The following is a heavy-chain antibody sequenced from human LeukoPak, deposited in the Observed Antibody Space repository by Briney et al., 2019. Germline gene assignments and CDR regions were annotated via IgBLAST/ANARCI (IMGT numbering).Heavy chain of an antibody. CDR2: IDSSGGYM. J-gene: IGHJ4*02. CDR3: LRGDRRDY. Sequence: GVSLRLSGAGSGFTFSSYWMHWVRQAPGKGLVWVSSIDSSGGYMFYADSVKGRFIISRDNAKDSLYLQMNSLRVEDTAVYYCLRGDRRDYWGQGTLVTVSS. CDR1: GFTFSSYW. V-gene: IGHV3-21*06.